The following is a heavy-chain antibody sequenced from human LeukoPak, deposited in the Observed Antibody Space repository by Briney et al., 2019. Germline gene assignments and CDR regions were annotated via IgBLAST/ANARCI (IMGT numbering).Heavy chain of an antibody. J-gene: IGHJ6*02. CDR3: ARPRGYSGYDTDPTYYYYGMDV. V-gene: IGHV1-69*04. CDR1: GGTFSSYA. Sequence: ASVKVSCKASGGTFSSYAISWVRQAPGQGLEWMGRIIPILGIANYAQKFQGRVTITADKSTSTAYMELSSLRSEDTAVYYCARPRGYSGYDTDPTYYYYGMDVWGQGTTVTVSS. CDR2: IIPILGIA. D-gene: IGHD5-12*01.